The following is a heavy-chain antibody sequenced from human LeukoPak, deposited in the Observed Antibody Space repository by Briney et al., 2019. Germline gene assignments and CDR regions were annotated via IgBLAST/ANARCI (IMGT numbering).Heavy chain of an antibody. CDR3: ARDRDNYGSGSYVWFDP. J-gene: IGHJ5*02. Sequence: ASVKVSCKASGYTFTSYYIHWVRQAPGQGLEWMGIINPSGGSTSYAQKFQGRVTMTRDMSTSTVYMELSSLRSEDTAVYYCARDRDNYGSGSYVWFDPWGQGTLVTVSS. CDR1: GYTFTSYY. CDR2: INPSGGST. V-gene: IGHV1-46*01. D-gene: IGHD3-10*01.